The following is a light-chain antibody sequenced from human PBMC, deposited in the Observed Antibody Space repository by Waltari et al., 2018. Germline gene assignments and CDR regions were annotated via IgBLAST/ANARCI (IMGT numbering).Light chain of an antibody. V-gene: IGLV2-14*03. CDR1: SIDVDTYDF. J-gene: IGLJ2*01. CDR3: NSYTGSNTVV. CDR2: DVN. Sequence: QSALTQPASVSGSPGQPITISCTGSSIDVDTYDFVSWYQRHPGKVPKLIIYDVNIRPSGVPDRFSGSKSGNTASLTISGLQAEDEAIYYCNSYTGSNTVVFGGGTKLTVL.